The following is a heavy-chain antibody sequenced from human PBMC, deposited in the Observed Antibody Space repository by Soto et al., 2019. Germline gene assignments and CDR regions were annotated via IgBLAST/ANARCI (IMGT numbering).Heavy chain of an antibody. V-gene: IGHV1-18*01. CDR1: GYTFTDFG. D-gene: IGHD7-27*01. CDR2: ISAYNSNT. Sequence: QGQLVQSGAEVKKPGASVKVSCKASGYTFTDFGISWVRQAPGQGLEWMGWISAYNSNTNYAQKFQCRVTMTTEKSTSTAYMELTNLTSDDTAVYYCARDSGNLGNWAYFFDYWGQGTLVTVYS. J-gene: IGHJ4*02. CDR3: ARDSGNLGNWAYFFDY.